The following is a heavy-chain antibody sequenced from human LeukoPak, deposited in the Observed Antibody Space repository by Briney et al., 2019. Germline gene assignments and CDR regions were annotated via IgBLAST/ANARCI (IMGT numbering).Heavy chain of an antibody. Sequence: PSETLSLTCTVSGGSISSSSYYWGWIRQPPGKGLEWIGSIYYSGSTYYNPSLKSRVTIAADTSKKQTSLKLNSVTAADTAIYYCARHPDREFWSGQIVNWGRGTLVTVSS. CDR3: ARHPDREFWSGQIVN. CDR2: IYYSGST. CDR1: GGSISSSSYY. V-gene: IGHV4-39*01. J-gene: IGHJ4*02. D-gene: IGHD3-3*01.